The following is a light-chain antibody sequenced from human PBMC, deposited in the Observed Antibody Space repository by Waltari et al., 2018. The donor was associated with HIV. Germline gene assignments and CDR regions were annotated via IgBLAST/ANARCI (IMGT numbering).Light chain of an antibody. V-gene: IGKV2-28*01. Sequence: DIVMPQSPLSLPVTPGETASTSCTSSQSLLHSNGYNYLDWYLQKPGQSPQLLIDVGSNRASGVPDRFSGSGSGTDFTLKISRVEAEDVGVYYCMQALQTPLTFGGGTKVEIK. CDR1: QSLLHSNGYNY. CDR2: VGS. J-gene: IGKJ4*01. CDR3: MQALQTPLT.